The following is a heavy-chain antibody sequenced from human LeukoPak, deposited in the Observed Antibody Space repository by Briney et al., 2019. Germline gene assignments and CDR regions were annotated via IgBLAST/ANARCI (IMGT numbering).Heavy chain of an antibody. Sequence: GGSLRLSCAASGFTFSSYAMHWVRQAPGKGLEWVAVISYDGSNKYYADSVKGRFTISRDNSKNTLYLQMNSLRAEDTAVYYCASDQFTVVTPPFDYWGQGTLVTVSS. CDR2: ISYDGSNK. V-gene: IGHV3-30-3*01. D-gene: IGHD4-23*01. CDR3: ASDQFTVVTPPFDY. J-gene: IGHJ4*02. CDR1: GFTFSSYA.